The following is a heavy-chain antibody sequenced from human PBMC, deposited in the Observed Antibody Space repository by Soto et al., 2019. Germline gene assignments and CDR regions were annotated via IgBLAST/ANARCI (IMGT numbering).Heavy chain of an antibody. D-gene: IGHD3-10*01. CDR2: IKSKTDGGTT. CDR1: GFTFSNAW. Sequence: PGGSLRLSCAASGFTFSNAWMSWVRQAPGKGLEWVGRIKSKTDGGTTDYAAPVKGRFTISRDDSKNTLYLQMNSLKTEDTAVYYCTTDSPYYYGSGDRGYWGQGTLVTVSS. CDR3: TTDSPYYYGSGDRGY. V-gene: IGHV3-15*01. J-gene: IGHJ4*02.